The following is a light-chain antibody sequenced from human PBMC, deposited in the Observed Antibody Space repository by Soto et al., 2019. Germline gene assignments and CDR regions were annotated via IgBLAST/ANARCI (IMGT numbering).Light chain of an antibody. V-gene: IGKV3-11*01. CDR1: QSISSD. J-gene: IGKJ1*01. CDR2: DAS. CDR3: QQRNSWPRT. Sequence: EIVLTQSPAPLSLSPGERATVSCRASQSISSDLAWYQQKPGQAPRLLIYDASNSATGIPARFSGSGSGTDFTLTISSLEPEDFAVYYCQQRNSWPRTFGQGTKVEVK.